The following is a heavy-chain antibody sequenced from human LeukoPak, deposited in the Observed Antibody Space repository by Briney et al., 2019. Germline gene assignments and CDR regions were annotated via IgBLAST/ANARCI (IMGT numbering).Heavy chain of an antibody. V-gene: IGHV3-23*01. CDR2: ITASGDRT. CDR3: ARRDIVVVVSASYY. Sequence: GESLRLSCAASGFTFGDYVMIWVRQAPGKGLEWVSGITASGDRTFYGDSVRGRFTVSRDNSKNTVYLQMNSLRVDDTAVYYCARRDIVVVVSASYYWGQGTLVTVSS. D-gene: IGHD2-15*01. J-gene: IGHJ4*02. CDR1: GFTFGDYV.